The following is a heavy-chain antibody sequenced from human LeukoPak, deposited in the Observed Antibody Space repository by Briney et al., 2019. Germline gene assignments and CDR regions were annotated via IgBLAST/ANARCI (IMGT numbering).Heavy chain of an antibody. CDR2: ISGSGGST. D-gene: IGHD3-22*01. CDR3: AKDSRHYYDSSGYYGLFDY. J-gene: IGHJ4*02. V-gene: IGHV3-23*01. CDR1: GFTFSSYA. Sequence: GGSLRLSCAASGFTFSSYAMSWVRQAPGKGLEWVSAISGSGGSTYYADSVKGRFTISRDNSKITLYLQMNSLRAEDTAVYYCAKDSRHYYDSSGYYGLFDYWGQGTLVTVSS.